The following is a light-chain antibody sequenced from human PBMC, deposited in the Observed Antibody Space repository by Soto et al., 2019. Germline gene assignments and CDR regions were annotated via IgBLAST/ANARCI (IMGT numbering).Light chain of an antibody. CDR2: DAS. CDR1: QTVNIY. CDR3: QQRSNSWT. V-gene: IGKV3-11*01. Sequence: EIVLTQSPATLSLSPGERATLSCRASQTVNIYLARYQQKPGQAPRLLIYDASNRATGIPARFTGSGSGTDFTLTIGSLEPEDFAVYYCQQRSNSWTFGQGTKVEVK. J-gene: IGKJ1*01.